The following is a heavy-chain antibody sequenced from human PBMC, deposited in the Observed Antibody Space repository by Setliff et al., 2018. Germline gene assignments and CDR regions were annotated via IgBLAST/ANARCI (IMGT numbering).Heavy chain of an antibody. D-gene: IGHD5-12*01. CDR1: GYTFTSYA. J-gene: IGHJ6*02. CDR3: ARDPASSGYDTYYYYYYGMDV. V-gene: IGHV1-3*01. CDR2: INAGNGNT. Sequence: ASVKVSCKASGYTFTSYAMHWVRQAPGQRLEWMGWINAGNGNTKYSQKFQGRVTITRDTSASTAYMELSSLRSEDTAVYYCARDPASSGYDTYYYYYYGMDVWGQGTTVTAP.